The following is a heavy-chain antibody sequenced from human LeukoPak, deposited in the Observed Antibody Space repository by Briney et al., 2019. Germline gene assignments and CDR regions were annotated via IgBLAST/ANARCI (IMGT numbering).Heavy chain of an antibody. CDR3: ARDRSVTYYDFWSGYLDHYFDY. V-gene: IGHV3-7*01. J-gene: IGHJ4*02. CDR2: IKQDGSEK. D-gene: IGHD3-3*01. Sequence: GGSLRLSCAASGFTFSSYWMSWVRQAPGKGLEWVANIKQDGSEKYYVDSVKGRFTISRDNAKNSLYLQTNSLRAEDTAVYYCARDRSVTYYDFWSGYLDHYFDYWGQGTLVTVSS. CDR1: GFTFSSYW.